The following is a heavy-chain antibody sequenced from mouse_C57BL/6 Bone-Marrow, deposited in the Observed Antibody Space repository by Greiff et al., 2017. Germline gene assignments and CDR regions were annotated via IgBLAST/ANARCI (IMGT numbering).Heavy chain of an antibody. CDR2: INPNNGGT. V-gene: IGHV1-18*01. CDR1: GYTFTDYN. CDR3: ARNGAMDY. Sequence: EVQLQQSGPELVKPGASVKIPCKASGYTFTDYNMDWVKQSHGKSLEWIGDINPNNGGTNYKQKFKGKATLTVDKSSSTAYMELRSLTSEDTAVYYCARNGAMDYWGQGTSVTVSS. J-gene: IGHJ4*01.